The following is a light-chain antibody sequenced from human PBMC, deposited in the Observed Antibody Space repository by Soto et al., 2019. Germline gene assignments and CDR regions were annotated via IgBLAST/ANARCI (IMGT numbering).Light chain of an antibody. V-gene: IGKV3-20*01. CDR1: ESVNSGY. J-gene: IGKJ3*01. CDR3: QQYGDSVFT. CDR2: GTS. Sequence: EIVLTQSPATLSLSPGERATLSGRASESVNSGYLAWFQQKPGRAPRLLIFGTSGRATGIPDRFSGNGSRTDFTLTISRLEPEDSAVYYCQQYGDSVFTFGPGTRVDIK.